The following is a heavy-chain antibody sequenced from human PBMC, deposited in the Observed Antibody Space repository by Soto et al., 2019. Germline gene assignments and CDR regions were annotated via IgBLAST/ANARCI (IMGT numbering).Heavy chain of an antibody. Sequence: GGSLRLSCVASGFTFNNYWMTWVRQTPGKGLEWVANIKQDASEKHHVDSVKGRFTISRDNAKNSLFLQMNSLRDEDTAVYYCARRTVTTWSQTHLDCWGQGTLVTVSS. CDR2: IKQDASEK. CDR3: ARRTVTTWSQTHLDC. CDR1: GFTFNNYW. J-gene: IGHJ4*02. D-gene: IGHD4-17*01. V-gene: IGHV3-7*01.